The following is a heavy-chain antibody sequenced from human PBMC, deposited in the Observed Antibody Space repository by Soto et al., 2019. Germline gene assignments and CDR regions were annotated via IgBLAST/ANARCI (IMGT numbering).Heavy chain of an antibody. CDR3: ASSSCGVNCYSDLHLGLYYYGIDV. CDR1: GYTFTNYG. J-gene: IGHJ6*02. V-gene: IGHV1-18*01. Sequence: QVQLLQSGAEVKKPGASVKVSCKASGYTFTNYGISWVRQAPGQVLEWMGWISAYNVNIHYAQKLQGRVTMTTDTSTSTAYIEMRSLRSDDTAFYYCASSSCGVNCYSDLHLGLYYYGIDVWGRATTVTVFS. CDR2: ISAYNVNI. D-gene: IGHD2-21*02.